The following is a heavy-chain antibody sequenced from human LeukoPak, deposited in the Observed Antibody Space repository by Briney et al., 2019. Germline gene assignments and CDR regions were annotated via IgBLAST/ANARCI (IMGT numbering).Heavy chain of an antibody. CDR1: GFTFSDYA. CDR2: MSGSGGKT. J-gene: IGHJ4*02. V-gene: IGHV3-23*01. CDR3: AKGKRVGAPYYFDS. D-gene: IGHD1-26*01. Sequence: GGSLRLSCAASGFTFSDYAMTWVRQAPGKGLEWVSAMSGSGGKTYYADSVKVRFTISRDSSQNTLYLQMNNLRADDTAVYYCAKGKRVGAPYYFDSWDQGTLVTVTS.